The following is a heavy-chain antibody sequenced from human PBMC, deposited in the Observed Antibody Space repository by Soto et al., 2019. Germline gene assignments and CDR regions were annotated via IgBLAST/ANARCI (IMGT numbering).Heavy chain of an antibody. J-gene: IGHJ4*02. D-gene: IGHD6-19*01. Sequence: EVQLLESGGGLVQPGGSLRLSCAASGFTFSSYAMSWVRQAPGKGLEWVSAISGSGGSTYYADSVKGRFTISRDNSKNTLYLQMNSLRAEDTALYYCATSNSVGQWLVHFDYWGQGTLVTVSS. CDR2: ISGSGGST. V-gene: IGHV3-23*01. CDR1: GFTFSSYA. CDR3: ATSNSVGQWLVHFDY.